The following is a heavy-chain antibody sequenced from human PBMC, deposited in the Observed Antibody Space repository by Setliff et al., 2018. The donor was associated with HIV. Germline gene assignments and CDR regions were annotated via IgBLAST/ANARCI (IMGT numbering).Heavy chain of an antibody. CDR1: GGSFSGYY. V-gene: IGHV4-34*01. Sequence: SETLSLTCAVYGGSFSGYYWSWIRQPPGKGLEWIGEFNHGRSTNNNPSLKSRVTISGDTTKNQFSLKLTSVTAADTAVYYCARRGAYYDILTGYRSHYFDYWGQGTQVTVSS. J-gene: IGHJ4*02. D-gene: IGHD3-9*01. CDR3: ARRGAYYDILTGYRSHYFDY. CDR2: FNHGRST.